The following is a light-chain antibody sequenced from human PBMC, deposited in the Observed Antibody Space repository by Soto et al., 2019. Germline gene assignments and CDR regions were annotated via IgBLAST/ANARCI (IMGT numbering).Light chain of an antibody. V-gene: IGLV1-40*01. CDR2: GNS. CDR3: QSYDKFVV. CDR1: SSNLGANYD. J-gene: IGLJ2*01. Sequence: QSVLTQPPSVSGAPGQRVTISCTGSSSNLGANYDVQWYQQLPGMPPQLLIYGNSNRPSGVPDRFSGSKSGTSASLTIVALQAEDEAVYYCQSYDKFVVFGGGTKLTVL.